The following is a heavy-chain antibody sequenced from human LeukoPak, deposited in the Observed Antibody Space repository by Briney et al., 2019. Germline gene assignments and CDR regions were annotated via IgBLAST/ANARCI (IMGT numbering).Heavy chain of an antibody. Sequence: SETLSLACIVSGYSISSGYYWGWIRQPPGKGLEWIGNIHHSGSTYYNPSLKSRVTTSVDTSKNQLSLKLSSVTAADTAVYYCARDPDCSSTSCRGPDAFDIWGQGTMVTVSS. D-gene: IGHD2-2*01. V-gene: IGHV4-38-2*02. CDR3: ARDPDCSSTSCRGPDAFDI. CDR2: IHHSGST. CDR1: GYSISSGYY. J-gene: IGHJ3*02.